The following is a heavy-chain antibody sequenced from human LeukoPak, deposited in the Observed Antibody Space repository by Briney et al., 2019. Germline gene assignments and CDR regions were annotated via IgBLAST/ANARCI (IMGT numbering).Heavy chain of an antibody. J-gene: IGHJ4*02. D-gene: IGHD6-13*01. Sequence: PGRSLRLSCAASGFTFSSYAMHWVRQAPGKGLEWVAVISYDGSNKYYADSVKGRFTISRDNSKNTLYLQMNSLRAEDTAVYYCARDSAIAAAGLAPFDYWGQGTLVTVSS. CDR3: ARDSAIAAAGLAPFDY. CDR1: GFTFSSYA. CDR2: ISYDGSNK. V-gene: IGHV3-30-3*01.